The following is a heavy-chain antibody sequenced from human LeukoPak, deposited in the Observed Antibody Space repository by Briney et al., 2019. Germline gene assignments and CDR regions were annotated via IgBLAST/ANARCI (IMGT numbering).Heavy chain of an antibody. CDR1: GFTFSNAW. V-gene: IGHV3-15*01. CDR3: TTDGTLYYYDISGYQPFDY. CDR2: IKSKTDGGTT. Sequence: GGSLRLSCAASGFTFSNAWMSWVRQAPGKGLEWVGRIKSKTDGGTTDYAAPVKGRFTISRDDSKNTLYLQMNSLKTEDTAVYYCTTDGTLYYYDISGYQPFDYWGQGTLVTVSS. D-gene: IGHD3-22*01. J-gene: IGHJ4*02.